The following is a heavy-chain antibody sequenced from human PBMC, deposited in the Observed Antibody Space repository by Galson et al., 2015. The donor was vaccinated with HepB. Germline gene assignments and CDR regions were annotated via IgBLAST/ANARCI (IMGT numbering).Heavy chain of an antibody. J-gene: IGHJ4*02. V-gene: IGHV3-53*01. CDR3: ARATMVRGGLDY. D-gene: IGHD3-10*01. CDR2: IYSGGST. Sequence: SLRLSCAASGFTVSSNYMGWVRQAPGKGLEWVSVIYSGGSTYYADSVKGRFTISRDNSKNTLYLQMNSLRAEDTAVYYCARATMVRGGLDYWGQGTLVTVSS. CDR1: GFTVSSNY.